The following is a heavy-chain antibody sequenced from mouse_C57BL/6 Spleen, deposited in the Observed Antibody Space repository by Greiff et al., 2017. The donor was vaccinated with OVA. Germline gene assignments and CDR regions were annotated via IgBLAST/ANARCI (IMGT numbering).Heavy chain of an antibody. CDR3: ARNVGKAMDY. CDR1: GFSLTSYG. D-gene: IGHD2-1*01. V-gene: IGHV2-2*01. CDR2: IWRGGST. Sequence: QVQLQQSGPGLVQPSQSLSITCTVSGFSLTSYGVHWVRQSPGKGLEWLGVIWRGGSTDYNAAFISRLSISKDNSKSQVFFKMNSLQADDTARYYCARNVGKAMDYWGQGTSVTVSS. J-gene: IGHJ4*01.